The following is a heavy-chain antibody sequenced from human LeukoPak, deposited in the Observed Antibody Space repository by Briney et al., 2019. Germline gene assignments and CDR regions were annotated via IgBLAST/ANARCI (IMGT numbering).Heavy chain of an antibody. J-gene: IGHJ3*02. CDR3: ARDRGAAGTGDDAFDI. D-gene: IGHD6-13*01. Sequence: PGGSLRLSCAASGFTFSSYSMHWVRQAPDKGLEWVAVIWYDGSNKYYADSVKGRFTISRDNSKNTLYLQMNSLRAEDTAVYYCARDRGAAGTGDDAFDIWGQGTMVTVSS. CDR2: IWYDGSNK. V-gene: IGHV3-33*01. CDR1: GFTFSSYS.